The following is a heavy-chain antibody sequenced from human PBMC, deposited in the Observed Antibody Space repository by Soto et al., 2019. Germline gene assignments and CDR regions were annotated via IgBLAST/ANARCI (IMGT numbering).Heavy chain of an antibody. CDR3: ARGSSIAGLYYGMDV. J-gene: IGHJ6*02. Sequence: QVQLQESGPGLVKPSQTLSLTCSVSGGSISSGGYYWTWILQHPGKVLEWIGYNYYSGITYYNPSLKSRVTISLDTSKNQSPLKLSSVTAADTAVYYCARGSSIAGLYYGMDVWGQGTTVTVSS. CDR2: NYYSGIT. D-gene: IGHD6-6*01. CDR1: GGSISSGGYY. V-gene: IGHV4-31*03.